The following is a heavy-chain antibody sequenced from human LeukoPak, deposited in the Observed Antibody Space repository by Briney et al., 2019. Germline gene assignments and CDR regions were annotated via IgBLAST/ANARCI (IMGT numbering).Heavy chain of an antibody. CDR1: RGSISSSSFY. D-gene: IGHD3-22*01. CDR3: ARSLPAYYYDSSGSGAFDI. J-gene: IGHJ3*02. Sequence: SETLSLTCTVSRGSISSSSFYWGWIRQPPGKGLEWLGRIHYSGSTYYNPSLKSRVTISVDTSKNQFSLKLSSVTAADTAVYYCARSLPAYYYDSSGSGAFDIWGQGTMVTVSS. V-gene: IGHV4-39*01. CDR2: IHYSGST.